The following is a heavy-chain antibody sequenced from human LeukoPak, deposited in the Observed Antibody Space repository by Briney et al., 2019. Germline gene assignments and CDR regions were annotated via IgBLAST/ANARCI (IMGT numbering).Heavy chain of an antibody. CDR3: ASAYLIRDAFDI. V-gene: IGHV4-31*03. Sequence: SETLSLTCTVSGGAIGSGAYYWSWIRQHPGKGLEWIGHIHYSGSAYYNPSLKSRVTISVDTSKNQFSLKLSSVTAADTAVYYCASAYLIRDAFDIWGQGTMVTVSS. CDR2: IHYSGSA. D-gene: IGHD3-16*01. CDR1: GGAIGSGAYY. J-gene: IGHJ3*02.